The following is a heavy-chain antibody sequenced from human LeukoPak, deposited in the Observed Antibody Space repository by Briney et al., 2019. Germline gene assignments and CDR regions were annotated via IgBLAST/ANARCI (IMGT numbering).Heavy chain of an antibody. V-gene: IGHV3-48*04. CDR3: AELGITMIGGV. CDR1: GFTFSRYS. J-gene: IGHJ6*04. D-gene: IGHD3-10*02. CDR2: ISSSGSTI. Sequence: GGSLRLSCAASGFTFSRYSMNWVRQAPGKGLEWVSYISSSGSTIYYADSVKGRFTISRDNAKNSLYLQMNNLRAEDTAVYYCAELGITMIGGVWGKGTTVTISS.